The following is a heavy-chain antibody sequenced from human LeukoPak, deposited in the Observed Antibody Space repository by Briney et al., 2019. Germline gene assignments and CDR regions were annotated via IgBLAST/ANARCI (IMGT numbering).Heavy chain of an antibody. Sequence: PSQTLSLTCTVSGDSISSGGYYWSWIRQPPGKGLEWIGYIDHSGSTYHNPSLKSRVTISVDTSKNQFSLKLSSVTAADTAVYYCAREYSGIFDYWGQGTLVTVSS. CDR1: GDSISSGGYY. V-gene: IGHV4-30-2*01. CDR2: IDHSGST. CDR3: AREYSGIFDY. D-gene: IGHD1-26*01. J-gene: IGHJ4*02.